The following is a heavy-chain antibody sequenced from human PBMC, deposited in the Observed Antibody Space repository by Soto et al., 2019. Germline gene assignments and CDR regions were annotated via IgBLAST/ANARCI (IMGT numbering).Heavy chain of an antibody. V-gene: IGHV1-69*13. CDR2: IIPIFGTA. CDR1: GGAFSSYA. D-gene: IGHD1-26*01. CDR3: AREGVGATTSNFDY. J-gene: IGHJ4*02. Sequence: SVKVSCKASGGAFSSYAISWVRQAPGQGLEWMGGIIPIFGTANYAQKFQGRVTITADESTSTAYMELSSLRSEDTAVYYCAREGVGATTSNFDYWGQGTLVTVSS.